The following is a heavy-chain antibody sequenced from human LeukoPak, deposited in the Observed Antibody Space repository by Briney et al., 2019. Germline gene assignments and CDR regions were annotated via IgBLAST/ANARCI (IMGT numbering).Heavy chain of an antibody. CDR3: AKVDYDFWSGLYYFDY. V-gene: IGHV3-23*01. Sequence: GGSLRLSCAASGFTFSSYAMSWVRQAPGKGLEWVSAISGSGDSTYYADSVKGRFTISRDNSKNTLYLQMNSLRAEDTAVYYCAKVDYDFWSGLYYFDYWGQGTLVTVSS. CDR1: GFTFSSYA. D-gene: IGHD3-3*01. CDR2: ISGSGDST. J-gene: IGHJ4*02.